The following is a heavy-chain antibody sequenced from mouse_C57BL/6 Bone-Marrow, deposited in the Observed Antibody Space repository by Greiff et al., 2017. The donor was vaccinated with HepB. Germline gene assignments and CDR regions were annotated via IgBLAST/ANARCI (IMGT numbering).Heavy chain of an antibody. CDR2: ISSGGDYI. Sequence: EVQRVESGEGLVKPGGSLKLSCAASGFTFSSYAMSWVRQTPEKRLEWVAYISSGGDYIYYADTVKGRFTISRDNARNTLYLQMSSLKSEDTAMYYCTRDEGDAWFAYWGQGTLVTVSA. CDR1: GFTFSSYA. V-gene: IGHV5-9-1*02. J-gene: IGHJ3*01. CDR3: TRDEGDAWFAY.